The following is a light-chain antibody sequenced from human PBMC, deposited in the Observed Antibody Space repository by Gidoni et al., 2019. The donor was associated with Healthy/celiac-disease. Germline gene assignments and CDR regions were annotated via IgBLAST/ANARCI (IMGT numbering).Light chain of an antibody. V-gene: IGKV3-11*01. Sequence: EIVLTQSPATLSLSPGDSATLSCRASQRVSSYLAWYQQKHGQAPRLLIYDASNRATGIPARFSGRWSGTDFTLTISSLEPEELAVDYCQQRSNWPPGVFTFXPXTKVDIK. CDR1: QRVSSY. CDR2: DAS. J-gene: IGKJ3*01. CDR3: QQRSNWPPGVFT.